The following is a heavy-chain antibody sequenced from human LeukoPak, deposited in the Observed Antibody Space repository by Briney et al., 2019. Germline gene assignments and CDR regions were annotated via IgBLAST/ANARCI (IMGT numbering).Heavy chain of an antibody. J-gene: IGHJ3*02. CDR3: ARRQTMIVVVDAFDI. Sequence: PGESLKISCKGSGYSFTSYWIGWVRQMPGKGLEWMGIIYPGDSDTRYSPSFQGQVTISADKSISTAYLQWSSLKASDTAMYYCARRQTMIVVVDAFDIWGQGTMVTVSS. D-gene: IGHD3-22*01. V-gene: IGHV5-51*01. CDR2: IYPGDSDT. CDR1: GYSFTSYW.